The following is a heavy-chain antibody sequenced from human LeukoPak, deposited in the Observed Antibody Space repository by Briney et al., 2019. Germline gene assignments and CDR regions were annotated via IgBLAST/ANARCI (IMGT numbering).Heavy chain of an antibody. V-gene: IGHV3-53*01. CDR3: AREGAYCGGDCFGD. CDR2: NRGGTT. D-gene: IGHD2-21*02. CDR1: GFTVSDNY. Sequence: GGSLRLSCAASGFTVSDNYMSWVRQAPGKGLEWVSVNRGGTTYYADSVKGRFTISRDNSKSTLHLQMNSLRAEDTAVYYCAREGAYCGGDCFGDWGQGTLVTVSS. J-gene: IGHJ4*02.